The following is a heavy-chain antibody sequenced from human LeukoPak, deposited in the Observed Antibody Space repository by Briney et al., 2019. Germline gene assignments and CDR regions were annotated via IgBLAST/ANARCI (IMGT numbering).Heavy chain of an antibody. Sequence: GGSLRLSCAASGFTFNNYWMHWVRQAPGKGLVWVSRINSDGSSTTYADSVKGRFTISRDNAKNTLYLQMNSLRAEDTAVYYCVRDRTNFDLWGRGTLVTVSS. V-gene: IGHV3-74*01. CDR2: INSDGSST. J-gene: IGHJ2*01. CDR3: VRDRTNFDL. CDR1: GFTFNNYW.